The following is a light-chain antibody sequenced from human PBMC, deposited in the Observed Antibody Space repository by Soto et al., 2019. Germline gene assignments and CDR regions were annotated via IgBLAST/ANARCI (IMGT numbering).Light chain of an antibody. CDR3: AAWDAGVSGPA. CDR1: SSNIGSKY. V-gene: IGLV1-47*01. Sequence: QSVLTQPPSASGTPGQRVTISCSGSSSNIGSKYVCWYQQLPGTAPKLLMYRNNQRPSGVPDRFSGSKSGTSASLAISGLRSEDEADYYCAAWDAGVSGPAFGGGTKLTVL. CDR2: RNN. J-gene: IGLJ2*01.